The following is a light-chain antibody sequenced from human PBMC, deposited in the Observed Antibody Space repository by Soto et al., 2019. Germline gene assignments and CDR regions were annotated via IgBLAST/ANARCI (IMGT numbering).Light chain of an antibody. J-gene: IGKJ4*01. CDR1: QSVSSSY. CDR2: DAS. V-gene: IGKV3D-20*02. CDR3: QQSFNWPPLT. Sequence: DIVLTQSPGIPSLYPGERAILSCRASQSVSSSYLAWYQQKPAQAPRLLIYDASKRATGIPARFSGSGSATDFNFTIRSLEPEDFAVYYCQQSFNWPPLTFGGGNKVDIK.